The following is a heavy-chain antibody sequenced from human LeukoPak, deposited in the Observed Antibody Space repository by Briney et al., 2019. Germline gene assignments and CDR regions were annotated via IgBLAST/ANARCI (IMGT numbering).Heavy chain of an antibody. D-gene: IGHD4-11*01. Sequence: PGGSLRLSCAASGFTFSSYAMSWVRQAPGKGLEGVSAISGSGGSTYYADSVKGRFTISRDNSKNTLYLQMNSLRAEDTAVYYCARDRVQYVTEYYFDYWGQGTLVTVSS. CDR2: ISGSGGST. V-gene: IGHV3-23*01. CDR1: GFTFSSYA. J-gene: IGHJ4*02. CDR3: ARDRVQYVTEYYFDY.